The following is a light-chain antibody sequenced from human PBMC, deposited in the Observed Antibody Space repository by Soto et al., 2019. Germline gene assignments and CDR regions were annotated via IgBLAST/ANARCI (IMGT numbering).Light chain of an antibody. Sequence: QSVLTQPRSVSGSPGQSVTISCTGTSSDVGTYNYVSWYQQHPGKAPKLMIYDVSKRPSGVPDRFSGSKSGNTASLSISGLQAEDEADYYCCSYAGSSSLLFGGGTKLTVL. CDR3: CSYAGSSSLL. V-gene: IGLV2-11*01. CDR1: SSDVGTYNY. CDR2: DVS. J-gene: IGLJ2*01.